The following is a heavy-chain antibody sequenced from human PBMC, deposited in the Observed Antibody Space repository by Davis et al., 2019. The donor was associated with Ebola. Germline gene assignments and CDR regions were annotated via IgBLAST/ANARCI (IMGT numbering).Heavy chain of an antibody. Sequence: SQTLSLTCVVSGGSINRHHWWTWVRQPPGKGLAWIGEINQSGGTNYNQSLRSRVTISVDKSKNQFSLGLTSVTAADTAVYYCAREDSSAFYRGSFDFWGQGTLVTVSS. CDR1: GGSINRHHW. J-gene: IGHJ4*02. D-gene: IGHD3-22*01. CDR3: AREDSSAFYRGSFDF. V-gene: IGHV4-4*02. CDR2: INQSGGT.